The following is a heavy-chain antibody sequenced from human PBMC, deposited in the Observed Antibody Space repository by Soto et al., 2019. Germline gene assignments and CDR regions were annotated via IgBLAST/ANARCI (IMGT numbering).Heavy chain of an antibody. D-gene: IGHD3-22*01. Sequence: SETLSLTCTVSGGSISSYYWSWIRQPPGKGLEWIGYIYHSGSTYYNPSLKSRVTISVDRSKNQFSLKLSSVTAADTAVYYCAGFGSSGYYFADYWGQGTLVTVSS. CDR1: GGSISSYY. V-gene: IGHV4-59*04. CDR2: IYHSGST. CDR3: AGFGSSGYYFADY. J-gene: IGHJ4*02.